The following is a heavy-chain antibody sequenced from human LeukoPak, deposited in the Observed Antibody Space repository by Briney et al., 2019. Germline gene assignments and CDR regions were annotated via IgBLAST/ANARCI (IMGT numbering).Heavy chain of an antibody. CDR2: TYYSGST. V-gene: IGHV4-59*01. Sequence: SETLSLTCTVSGGSISSYYWSRIRQPPGKGLEWIGYTYYSGSTNYNPSLKSRVTISVDTSKSQFSLKLSSVTAADTAVYYCARDGGGGYSSGWYFRDPRGLEYFQHWGQGTLVTVSS. D-gene: IGHD6-19*01. CDR1: GGSISSYY. CDR3: ARDGGGGYSSGWYFRDPRGLEYFQH. J-gene: IGHJ1*01.